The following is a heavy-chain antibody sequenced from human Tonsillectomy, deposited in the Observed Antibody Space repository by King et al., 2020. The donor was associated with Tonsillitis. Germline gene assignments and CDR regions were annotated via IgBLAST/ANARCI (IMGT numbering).Heavy chain of an antibody. D-gene: IGHD6-19*01. J-gene: IGHJ3*02. Sequence: VQLVESGGGLVKPGGSLRLSCAASGFTFSDHYLSWIRQAPGKGLEWVSYISGSGSTIDYADSVKGRFTISRDNAKNSLYLQMNSLRAEDTAVYYCARDPDSMWLTRPDAFDIWGQGTMVTVSS. CDR1: GFTFSDHY. V-gene: IGHV3-11*01. CDR2: ISGSGSTI. CDR3: ARDPDSMWLTRPDAFDI.